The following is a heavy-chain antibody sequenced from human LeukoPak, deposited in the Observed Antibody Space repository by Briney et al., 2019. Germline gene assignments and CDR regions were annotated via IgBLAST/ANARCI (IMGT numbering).Heavy chain of an antibody. D-gene: IGHD1-26*01. V-gene: IGHV3-23*01. Sequence: GWSLRLSCVASGFTFSSHAMYWVRQDPGKGLEWISAISAGPGDTYYADSVKGRFTISRDNSKNTLFLQLNSLRAEDTALYYCVRSGTNLYLNFWGRGTLVTVPS. J-gene: IGHJ2*01. CDR3: VRSGTNLYLNF. CDR1: GFTFSSHA. CDR2: ISAGPGDT.